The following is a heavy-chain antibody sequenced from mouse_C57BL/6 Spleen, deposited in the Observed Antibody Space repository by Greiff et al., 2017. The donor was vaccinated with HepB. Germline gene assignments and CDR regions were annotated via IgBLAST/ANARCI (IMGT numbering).Heavy chain of an antibody. D-gene: IGHD2-3*01. V-gene: IGHV1-82*01. CDR3: ARDGDSPFAY. J-gene: IGHJ3*01. CDR2: MYPGDGDT. Sequence: VQLQESGPELVKPGASVKISCKASGYAFSSSWMNWVKQRPGKGLEWIGRMYPGDGDTNYNGKFKGKATLTADKSSSTAYMQLSSLTSEDSAVYFCARDGDSPFAYWGQGTLVTVSA. CDR1: GYAFSSSW.